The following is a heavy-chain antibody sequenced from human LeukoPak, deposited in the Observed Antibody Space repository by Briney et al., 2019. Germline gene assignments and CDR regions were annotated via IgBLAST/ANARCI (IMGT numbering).Heavy chain of an antibody. J-gene: IGHJ4*02. Sequence: SETLSLTCTVSGGSISSYHWSWIRQPPGKGLEWIGYIYYSGSTNYNPSLKSRVTISVDTSKNQFSLKLSSVTAADTAVYYCARDQDGYNSLDYWGQGTLVTVSS. CDR1: GGSISSYH. CDR2: IYYSGST. V-gene: IGHV4-59*01. D-gene: IGHD5-24*01. CDR3: ARDQDGYNSLDY.